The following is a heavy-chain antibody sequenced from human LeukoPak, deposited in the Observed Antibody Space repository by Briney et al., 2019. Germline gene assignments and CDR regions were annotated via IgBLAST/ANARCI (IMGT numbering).Heavy chain of an antibody. CDR2: ISSSSRHI. D-gene: IGHD4-17*01. V-gene: IGHV3-21*04. Sequence: PGGSLRLSCAASGFAFSSYSMNWVRQAPGEGGEWGSSISSSSRHIYYADSVKGRFTIFRDDAKNSLFLQMDSLRVEDTAMYYCVRDFSTVTTAYLHHWGQGTLLTVSS. CDR1: GFAFSSYS. J-gene: IGHJ1*01. CDR3: VRDFSTVTTAYLHH.